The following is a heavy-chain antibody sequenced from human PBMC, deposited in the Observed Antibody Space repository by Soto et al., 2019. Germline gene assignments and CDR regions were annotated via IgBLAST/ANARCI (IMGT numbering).Heavy chain of an antibody. D-gene: IGHD3-10*01. V-gene: IGHV1-69*13. CDR3: ASGVITMVRGVIGNYYYYGMDV. CDR2: IIPIFGTA. J-gene: IGHJ6*02. Sequence: GASVKVSCKASGGTFSSYAISWVRQAPGQGLEWMGGIIPIFGTANYAQKFQGRVTITADESTSTAYMELSSLRSEDTAVYYCASGVITMVRGVIGNYYYYGMDVWGQGTTVTVSS. CDR1: GGTFSSYA.